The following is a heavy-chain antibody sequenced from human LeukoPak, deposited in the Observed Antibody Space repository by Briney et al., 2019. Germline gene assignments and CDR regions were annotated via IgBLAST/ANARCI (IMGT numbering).Heavy chain of an antibody. V-gene: IGHV1-46*01. CDR1: GYTFTSYC. CDR3: AREGQGTLTSGSPPFDY. CDR2: INPSGGST. J-gene: IGHJ4*02. D-gene: IGHD1-26*01. Sequence: ASVKVSCKASGYTFTSYCMHWVRQAPGQGLEWMGIINPSGGSTSYAQKFQGRVTMTRDTSTSTVYMELSSLRSEDTAVYYCAREGQGTLTSGSPPFDYWGQGTLVTVSS.